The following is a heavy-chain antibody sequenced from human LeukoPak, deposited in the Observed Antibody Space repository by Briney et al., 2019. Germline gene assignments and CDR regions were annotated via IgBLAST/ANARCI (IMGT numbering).Heavy chain of an antibody. CDR3: AKQYGDYGFDY. CDR2: IYSGGST. CDR1: GFTVSSNY. D-gene: IGHD4-17*01. Sequence: GGSLRLSCAASGFTVSSNYMSWVRQAPGKGLEWVSVIYSGGSTYYAGSVKGRFTISRDNSKNTLYLQMNSLRAEDTAVYYCAKQYGDYGFDYWGQGTLVTVSS. V-gene: IGHV3-66*01. J-gene: IGHJ4*02.